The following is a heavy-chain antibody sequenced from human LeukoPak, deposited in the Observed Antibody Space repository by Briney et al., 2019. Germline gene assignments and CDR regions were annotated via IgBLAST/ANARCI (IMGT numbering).Heavy chain of an antibody. CDR3: ARDGGSYI. J-gene: IGHJ3*02. CDR1: GGSISSGDYY. CDR2: IYYSGST. V-gene: IGHV4-30-4*08. D-gene: IGHD2-15*01. Sequence: SETLSLTCTVSGGSISSGDYYWSWIRQRPGKGLEWIGYIYYSGSTYYNPSLKSRVTISVDTSKNQFSLKLSSVTAAVTAVYYCARDGGSYIWGQGTMVTVSS.